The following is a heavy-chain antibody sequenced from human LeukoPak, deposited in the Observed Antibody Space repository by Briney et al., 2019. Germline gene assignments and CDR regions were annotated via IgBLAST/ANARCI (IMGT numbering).Heavy chain of an antibody. D-gene: IGHD4-17*01. CDR1: GFTFSSYA. CDR2: VRYDGSNK. Sequence: GGSLRHSCAASGFTFSSYAMHWVRQAPGKGLEWVAFVRYDGSNKYYADSVRGRFTISRDNSKNTLYLQMNSLRAEDTAVYYCAKGTTVTTYSHFDYWGQGTLVTVSS. V-gene: IGHV3-30*02. J-gene: IGHJ4*02. CDR3: AKGTTVTTYSHFDY.